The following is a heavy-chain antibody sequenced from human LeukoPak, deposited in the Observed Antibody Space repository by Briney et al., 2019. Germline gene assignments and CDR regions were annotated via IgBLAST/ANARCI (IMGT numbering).Heavy chain of an antibody. D-gene: IGHD2-2*01. J-gene: IGHJ4*02. CDR2: IYYSGST. CDR1: AGSMGTYY. V-gene: IGHV4-59*08. Sequence: SETLSLTCSVSAGSMGTYYWGWLRQPPGKRLEWIGYIYYSGSTTYNPSLKSRVPLSVDTSKNQFSLKPTSMTAADTAVDYCARGRLGRQHASFFDSWGQGTLVTVSS. CDR3: ARGRLGRQHASFFDS.